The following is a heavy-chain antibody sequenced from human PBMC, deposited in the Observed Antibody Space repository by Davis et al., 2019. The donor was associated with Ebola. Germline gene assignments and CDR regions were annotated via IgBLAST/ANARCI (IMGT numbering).Heavy chain of an antibody. CDR3: ARDHGYNRFDP. Sequence: PGGSLRLSCAASGFTFSNFWMSWVRQVSGKGLEWVANIRQDGSEKNYVDSVKGRFTISRDSAKNSLYLQMNSLRTEDTALYYCARDHGYNRFDPWGQGTLVTVSS. V-gene: IGHV3-7*03. CDR1: GFTFSNFW. CDR2: IRQDGSEK. J-gene: IGHJ5*02.